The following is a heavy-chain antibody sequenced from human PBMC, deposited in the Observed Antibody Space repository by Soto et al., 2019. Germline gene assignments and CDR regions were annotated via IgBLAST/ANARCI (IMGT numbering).Heavy chain of an antibody. D-gene: IGHD5-12*01. CDR1: GGSIINSAYS. J-gene: IGHJ6*02. V-gene: IGHV4-30-2*01. CDR3: ARGVGYRAYYYYYYGMDV. CDR2: TDYSGST. Sequence: SETLSLTCAVSGGSIINSAYSWSWIRQPQGKGLEWVAYTDYSGSTYYNPSLKGRIAISVDRSRNQFSLRLNSVTAADTAVYYCARGVGYRAYYYYYYGMDVWGQGTTVTVSS.